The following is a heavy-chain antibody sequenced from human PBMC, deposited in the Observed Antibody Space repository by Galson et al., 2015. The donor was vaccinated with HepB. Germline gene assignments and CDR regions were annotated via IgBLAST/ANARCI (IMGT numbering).Heavy chain of an antibody. D-gene: IGHD6-19*01. Sequence: SLRLSCAASGFTFSSYGMHWVRQAPGKGLEWVAVISYDGSNKYYADSVKGRFTISRDNSKNTLYLQMNSLRAEDTAVYYCAKVSGSGDGSGWPYFDYWGQGTLVTVSS. V-gene: IGHV3-30*18. CDR2: ISYDGSNK. CDR3: AKVSGSGDGSGWPYFDY. J-gene: IGHJ4*02. CDR1: GFTFSSYG.